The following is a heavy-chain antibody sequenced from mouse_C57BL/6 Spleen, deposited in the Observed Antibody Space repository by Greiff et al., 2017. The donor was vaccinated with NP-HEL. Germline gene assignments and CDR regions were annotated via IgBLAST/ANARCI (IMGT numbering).Heavy chain of an antibody. D-gene: IGHD1-1*01. V-gene: IGHV1-59*01. CDR2: IDPSDSYT. J-gene: IGHJ4*01. CDR3: ARPTVVTYYYAMDY. CDR1: GYTFTSYW. Sequence: QVQLQQPGAELVRPGTSVKLSCKASGYTFTSYWMHWVKQRPGQGLEWIGVIDPSDSYTNYNQKFKGKATLTVDTSSSTAYMQLSSLTTEDSAGYYCARPTVVTYYYAMDYWGQGTSVTVSS.